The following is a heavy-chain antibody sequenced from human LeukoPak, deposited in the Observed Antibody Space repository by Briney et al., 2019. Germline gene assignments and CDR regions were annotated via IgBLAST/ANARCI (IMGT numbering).Heavy chain of an antibody. CDR1: GFTFSSYA. CDR3: AKDVPTYCSGGSCYSPAFDI. V-gene: IGHV3-23*01. D-gene: IGHD2-15*01. CDR2: ISGSGGST. J-gene: IGHJ3*02. Sequence: PGGSLRLSCAASGFTFSSYAMSWVRQAPGKGLEWVSAISGSGGSTYYADSVKGRFTISRDNSKNTLYLQMNSLRAEDTAVYYCAKDVPTYCSGGSCYSPAFDICGQGTMVTVSS.